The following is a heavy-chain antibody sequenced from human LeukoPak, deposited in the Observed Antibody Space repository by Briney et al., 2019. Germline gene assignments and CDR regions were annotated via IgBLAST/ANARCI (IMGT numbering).Heavy chain of an antibody. CDR2: IIPIFGTA. CDR3: ARGIAARPDYYMDV. V-gene: IGHV1-69*06. Sequence: AASVKVSCKASGGTFSSYAISWVRQAPGQGLEWMGGIIPIFGTANYAQKFQGRVTITADKSTSTAYMELSSLRSEDTAVYYCARGIAARPDYYMDVWGKGTTVTVSS. CDR1: GGTFSSYA. D-gene: IGHD6-13*01. J-gene: IGHJ6*03.